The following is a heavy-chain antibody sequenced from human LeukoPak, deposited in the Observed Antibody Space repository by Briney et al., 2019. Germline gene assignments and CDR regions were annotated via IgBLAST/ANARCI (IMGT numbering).Heavy chain of an antibody. CDR1: GDSITNNHYF. Sequence: KSSENLSLTCTVSGDSITNNHYFWGWVRQPPGKGLEWIGNIFYSGDTYYSPSLKSRVTISVDTSKNQFSLKLSSMTAADTAVYYCASWRGCRGYDYAFDYWGQGTLVTVSS. D-gene: IGHD5-12*01. V-gene: IGHV4-39*07. CDR2: IFYSGDT. J-gene: IGHJ4*02. CDR3: ASWRGCRGYDYAFDY.